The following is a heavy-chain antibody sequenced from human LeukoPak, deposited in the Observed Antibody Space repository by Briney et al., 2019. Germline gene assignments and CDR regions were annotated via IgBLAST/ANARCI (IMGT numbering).Heavy chain of an antibody. CDR2: ISYDGSNK. D-gene: IGHD3-16*01. Sequence: PGRSLRLSCAASGFTFSSYGMHWVRQAPGKGLEWVAVISYDGSNKYYADSVKGRFTISRDNSKNTLYLQMNSLRAEDTAVYYCASPHFGFGGEALGYWGQGTLVTVSS. J-gene: IGHJ4*02. CDR3: ASPHFGFGGEALGY. CDR1: GFTFSSYG. V-gene: IGHV3-30*03.